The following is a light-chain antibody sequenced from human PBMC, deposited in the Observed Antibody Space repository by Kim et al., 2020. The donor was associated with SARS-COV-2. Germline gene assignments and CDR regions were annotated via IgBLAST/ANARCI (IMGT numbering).Light chain of an antibody. V-gene: IGLV3-21*04. CDR1: NIGSKN. J-gene: IGLJ2*01. CDR3: QVWDITSYHVV. Sequence: APGKTARITCGGNNIGSKNVHWYQRKPGQAPVLVIYYDSDRPSGIPERFSGSNSGNIATLTIIRVEAGDEADYYCQVWDITSYHVVFGGGTQLTVL. CDR2: YDS.